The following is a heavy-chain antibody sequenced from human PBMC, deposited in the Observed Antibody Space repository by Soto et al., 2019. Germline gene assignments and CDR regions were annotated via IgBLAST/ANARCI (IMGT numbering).Heavy chain of an antibody. CDR2: IFPGDSDT. J-gene: IGHJ4*02. V-gene: IGHV5-51*01. D-gene: IGHD3-16*01. CDR3: VRPNFGALTHFDF. CDR1: GYSFTIYW. Sequence: PGESLKISCKGSGYSFTIYWIGWVRQTPGKGLEWMGIIFPGDSDTRYNPSFEGQVTVSADESISTAYLQWNTLKASDTAMYYCVRPNFGALTHFDFWGQGTLVTVSS.